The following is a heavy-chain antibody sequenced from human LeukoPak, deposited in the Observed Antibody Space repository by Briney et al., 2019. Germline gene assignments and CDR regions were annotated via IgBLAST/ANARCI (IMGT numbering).Heavy chain of an antibody. CDR1: GFTFSDYY. Sequence: GGSLRLSCAASGFTFSDYYMSWSRQAPGKGLRWVSYISSSGSTIYYADSVRGRFTISRDNAMNSLYLQMNSLRAEDTAVYYCARLSGTQYASGSYYHPYWGQGTLVTVSS. V-gene: IGHV3-11*01. CDR3: ARLSGTQYASGSYYHPY. J-gene: IGHJ4*02. D-gene: IGHD3-10*01. CDR2: ISSSGSTI.